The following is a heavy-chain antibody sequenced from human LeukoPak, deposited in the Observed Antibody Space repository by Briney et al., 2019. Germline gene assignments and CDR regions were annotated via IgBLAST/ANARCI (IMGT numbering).Heavy chain of an antibody. J-gene: IGHJ4*02. D-gene: IGHD3-22*01. CDR3: ASALNYYDSSGYDPGDY. CDR1: GXTFSSYS. V-gene: IGHV3-21*01. Sequence: PGGSLRLSCAASGXTFSSYSVNWVRQAPGKGLEWVSSISSSSSYIYYADSVKGRFTISGDNAKNSLYLQMNSLRAEDTAVYYCASALNYYDSSGYDPGDYWGQGTLVTVSS. CDR2: ISSSSSYI.